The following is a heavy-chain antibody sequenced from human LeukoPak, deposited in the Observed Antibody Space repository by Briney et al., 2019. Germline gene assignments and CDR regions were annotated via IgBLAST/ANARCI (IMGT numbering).Heavy chain of an antibody. CDR1: GGTFSSYA. Sequence: SVKVSCKASGGTFSSYAISWVRQAPGQGLEWMGEIIPIFGTANYAQKFRGRVTITADESTSTAYMELSSLRSEDTAVYYCARALHDYAHGNFDYWGQGTLVAVSS. CDR3: ARALHDYAHGNFDY. CDR2: IIPIFGTA. J-gene: IGHJ4*02. D-gene: IGHD4-17*01. V-gene: IGHV1-69*13.